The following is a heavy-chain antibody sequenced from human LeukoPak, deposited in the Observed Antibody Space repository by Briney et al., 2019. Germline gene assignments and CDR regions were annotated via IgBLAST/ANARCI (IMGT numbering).Heavy chain of an antibody. J-gene: IGHJ4*02. CDR2: IKSKTDGGTT. D-gene: IGHD6-19*01. Sequence: GGSLRLSCAASGFTFSDAWMSWVRQAPGKGLEWVGRIKSKTDGGTTDYAAPVKGRFTISRDDSKNTLYLQMNSLKTEDTAVYYCTTDAPIAVAGFDYWGQGTLVTVSS. CDR1: GFTFSDAW. CDR3: TTDAPIAVAGFDY. V-gene: IGHV3-15*01.